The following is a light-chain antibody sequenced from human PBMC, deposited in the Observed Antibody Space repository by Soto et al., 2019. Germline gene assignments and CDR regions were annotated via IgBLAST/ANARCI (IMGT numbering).Light chain of an antibody. Sequence: EIVLTQSPATLSLSPGERATLSCRASQSLSSSLAWYQQKPGQAPRLLIYDASNRATGIPDRFSGSGSETDFTLTISSLEPEDFAVYYCQQRRNCPLTFGGGTRVDIK. CDR1: QSLSSS. V-gene: IGKV3-11*01. J-gene: IGKJ4*01. CDR2: DAS. CDR3: QQRRNCPLT.